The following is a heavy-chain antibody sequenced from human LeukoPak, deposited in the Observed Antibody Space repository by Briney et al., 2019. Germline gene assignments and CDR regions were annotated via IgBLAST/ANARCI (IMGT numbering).Heavy chain of an antibody. D-gene: IGHD2-2*01. Sequence: SETLSLTCTVSGGSISSGGYYWSWIRQHPGKGLEWIGYIYYSGSTYYNPSLKSRVTISVDTSKNQFSLKLSSVTAADTAVYYCARDDLVPAARFVHYYYGMDVWGQGTTVTVSS. CDR2: IYYSGST. V-gene: IGHV4-31*03. J-gene: IGHJ6*02. CDR1: GGSISSGGYY. CDR3: ARDDLVPAARFVHYYYGMDV.